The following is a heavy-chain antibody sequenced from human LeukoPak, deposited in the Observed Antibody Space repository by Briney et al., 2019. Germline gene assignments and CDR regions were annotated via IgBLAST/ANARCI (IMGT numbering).Heavy chain of an antibody. V-gene: IGHV5-51*01. CDR3: ARSALGPASDYYYMDV. Sequence: GKSLKISCKGSGYSFTSYWIGWVRQMPGKGLEWMGIIYPGDSDTRYSPSFQGQVTISADKSISTAYLQWSSLKASDTAMYYCARSALGPASDYYYMDVWGKGTTVTVSS. CDR2: IYPGDSDT. D-gene: IGHD1-14*01. CDR1: GYSFTSYW. J-gene: IGHJ6*03.